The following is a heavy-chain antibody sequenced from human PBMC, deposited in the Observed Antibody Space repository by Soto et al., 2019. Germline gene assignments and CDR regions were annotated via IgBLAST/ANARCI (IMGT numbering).Heavy chain of an antibody. CDR3: ARESYYGSGATVVAY. D-gene: IGHD3-10*01. J-gene: IGHJ4*02. CDR1: GGSISSYY. V-gene: IGHV4-59*01. CDR2: IYYSGST. Sequence: LSLTCTVSGGSISSYYWSWIRQPPGKGLEWIGYIYYSGSTNYNPSLKSRVTISVDTSKNQFSPKVNSVTAADTAVYYCARESYYGSGATVVAYWGQGTLVTVSS.